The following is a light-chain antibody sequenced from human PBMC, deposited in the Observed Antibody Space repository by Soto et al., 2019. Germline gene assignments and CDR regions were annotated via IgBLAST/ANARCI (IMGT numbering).Light chain of an antibody. CDR3: CSSGGSPTYV. V-gene: IGLV2-23*02. Sequence: QSALTQPASVSGSPGQSITISCTGTSSDVGGYNYVSWYQQQSGKAPKLMIHEVSNRPSGVSNRFSGSKSGNTASLTISGLKVEDEADHYCCSSGGSPTYVFGTGTKLTVL. CDR1: SSDVGGYNY. J-gene: IGLJ1*01. CDR2: EVS.